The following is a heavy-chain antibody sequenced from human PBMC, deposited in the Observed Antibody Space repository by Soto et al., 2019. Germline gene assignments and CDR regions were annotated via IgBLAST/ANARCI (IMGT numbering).Heavy chain of an antibody. V-gene: IGHV4-31*03. CDR2: IYYSGST. D-gene: IGHD3-22*01. J-gene: IGHJ3*02. CDR1: GGSISSGGYY. CDR3: ARSYYDSSGYYPDDAFDI. Sequence: SETLSLTCTVSGGSISSGGYYWSWIRQHPGKGLEWIGYIYYSGSTYYNPSLKSRVTISVDTSKNQFSLKLSSVTAADTAVYYCARSYYDSSGYYPDDAFDIWGQGTMVTVS.